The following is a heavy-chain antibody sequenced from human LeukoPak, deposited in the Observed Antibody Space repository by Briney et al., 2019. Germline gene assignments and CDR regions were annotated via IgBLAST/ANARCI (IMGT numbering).Heavy chain of an antibody. V-gene: IGHV3-30-3*01. Sequence: GRSLRLPCAASGFTFSSYAMHWVRQAPGKGLEWVAVISYDGSNKYYADSVKGRFTISRDNSKNTLYLQMNSLRAEDTAVYYCARDIRYGGKQPIYYYYGMDVWGQGTTVTVSS. CDR3: ARDIRYGGKQPIYYYYGMDV. D-gene: IGHD4-23*01. J-gene: IGHJ6*02. CDR1: GFTFSSYA. CDR2: ISYDGSNK.